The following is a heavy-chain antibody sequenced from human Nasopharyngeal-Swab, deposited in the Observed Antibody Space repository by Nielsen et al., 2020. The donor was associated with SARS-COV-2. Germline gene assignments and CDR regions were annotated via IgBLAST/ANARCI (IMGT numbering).Heavy chain of an antibody. J-gene: IGHJ4*02. CDR1: GFTVSSYS. CDR2: ISSSGSTI. D-gene: IGHD3-3*01. V-gene: IGHV3-48*04. Sequence: GGSLRLSWAPSGFTVSSYSMNWVRQAPGKGLEWVSYISSSGSTIYYADSVKGRFTISRDNAKNSLYLQMNSLRAEDTAVYYCARDSDTIFGVVASYFDYWGQGTLVTVSS. CDR3: ARDSDTIFGVVASYFDY.